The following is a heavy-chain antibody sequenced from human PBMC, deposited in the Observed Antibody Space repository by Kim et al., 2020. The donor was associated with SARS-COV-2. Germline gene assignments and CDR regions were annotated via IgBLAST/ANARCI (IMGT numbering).Heavy chain of an antibody. D-gene: IGHD1-20*01. J-gene: IGHJ4*02. Sequence: SETLSLTCTVSGGSISSSSYYWGWIRQPPGKGLEWIGSIYYSGSTYYNPSLKSRVTISVDTSKNQFSLKLSSVTAADTAVYYCARGYNVDWGYFDYWGQGTLVTVSS. CDR2: IYYSGST. CDR1: GGSISSSSYY. V-gene: IGHV4-39*01. CDR3: ARGYNVDWGYFDY.